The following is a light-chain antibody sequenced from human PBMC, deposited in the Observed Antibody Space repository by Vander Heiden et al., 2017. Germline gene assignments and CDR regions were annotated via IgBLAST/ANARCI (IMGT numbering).Light chain of an antibody. CDR1: QSISSY. Sequence: DIQMTQSPSALSASVGDRVTITCRASQSISSYFNWYQQKPGKAPKLLIYAASSLESGVPSRFSGSGSGTDFTLTISRLQPEDFATYYCQQSYSTPRTFGPGTKVDIK. CDR3: QQSYSTPRT. V-gene: IGKV1-39*01. CDR2: AAS. J-gene: IGKJ3*01.